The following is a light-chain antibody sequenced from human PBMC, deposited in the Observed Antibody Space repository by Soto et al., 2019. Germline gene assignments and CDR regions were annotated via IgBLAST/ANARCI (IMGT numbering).Light chain of an antibody. CDR2: DVS. V-gene: IGLV2-8*01. J-gene: IGLJ1*01. Sequence: QPALTQPPSASGSPGQSVTISCTGTSSDVGGSDYVSWYQHHPGKAPKLMIYDVSKRPSGVPDRFSGSKSGNMASLTVSGLQADDEADYYCISHVGHSNVFGTGTKLTVL. CDR1: SSDVGGSDY. CDR3: ISHVGHSNV.